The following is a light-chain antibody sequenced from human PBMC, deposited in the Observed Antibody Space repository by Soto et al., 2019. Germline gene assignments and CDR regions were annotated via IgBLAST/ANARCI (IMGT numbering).Light chain of an antibody. CDR2: GAS. CDR3: HQYNNWPLGT. Sequence: ETELTQSPATLSVSPGERATLSCRARQSVYVNLAWYQHKPDQSPRLLIYGASTRATGVPARFGGSGSGTEFTRTISNLKAEDSAVYYCHQYNNWPLGTFGPVTKVEIK. V-gene: IGKV3-15*01. CDR1: QSVYVN. J-gene: IGKJ1*01.